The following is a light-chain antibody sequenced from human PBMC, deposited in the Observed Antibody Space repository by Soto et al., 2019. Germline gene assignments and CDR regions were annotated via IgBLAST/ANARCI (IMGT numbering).Light chain of an antibody. Sequence: EIVMTQSPATLSVSPGERATLSCRASQSVSSNLAWYQQKPGQAPRLLIYGASTRATGIPARFSGIRSATDFTLTISSLQSEDFALYYCQQYNNWPPTFGQGTRPEIK. CDR3: QQYNNWPPT. CDR1: QSVSSN. V-gene: IGKV3-15*01. CDR2: GAS. J-gene: IGKJ5*01.